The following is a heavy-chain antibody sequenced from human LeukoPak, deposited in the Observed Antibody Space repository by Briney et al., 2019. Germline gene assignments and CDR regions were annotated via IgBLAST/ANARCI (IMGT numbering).Heavy chain of an antibody. D-gene: IGHD1-26*01. CDR3: ARHAVGAWVDY. CDR1: GGSISSYY. CDR2: IYYSGST. V-gene: IGHV4-59*08. J-gene: IGHJ4*02. Sequence: PSETLSLTCTVSGGSISSYYWSWIRQPPGKGLEWIGYIYYSGSTNCNPSLKSRVTISVDTSKNQFSLKLSSVTAADTAVYYCARHAVGAWVDYWGQGTLVTVSS.